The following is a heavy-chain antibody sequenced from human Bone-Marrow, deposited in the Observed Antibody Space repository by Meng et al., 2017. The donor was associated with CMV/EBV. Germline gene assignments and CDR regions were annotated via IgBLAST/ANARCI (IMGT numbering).Heavy chain of an antibody. CDR1: GFRFDDHG. CDR3: ARDRGAGSYYNGYYYGVDV. D-gene: IGHD3-10*01. Sequence: GGSLRLSCAASGFRFDDHGMGWVRQAPGKGLEWVSGINWNGGSTGYADSVQGRFTISRDNAKNSLYLQMNSLRAEDTALYYCARDRGAGSYYNGYYYGVDVWGQGTTVTVSS. J-gene: IGHJ6*02. V-gene: IGHV3-20*04. CDR2: INWNGGST.